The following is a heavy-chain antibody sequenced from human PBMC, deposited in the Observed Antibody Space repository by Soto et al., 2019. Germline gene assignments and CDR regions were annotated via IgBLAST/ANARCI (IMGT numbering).Heavy chain of an antibody. CDR3: VKGQHSSWYYFDN. V-gene: IGHV3-9*01. CDR1: GFTFHNYA. Sequence: EVQLVESGGGLVQPGRSLRLSCAVSGFTFHNYAMHWVRQAPGKGLEWVSCISWNSGHIAYADSVKGRVTISRDNTKNFLYLEMNSLRPEDTXXXXXVKGQHSSWYYFDNWGQGTLVTVSS. J-gene: IGHJ4*02. CDR2: ISWNSGHI. D-gene: IGHD6-13*01.